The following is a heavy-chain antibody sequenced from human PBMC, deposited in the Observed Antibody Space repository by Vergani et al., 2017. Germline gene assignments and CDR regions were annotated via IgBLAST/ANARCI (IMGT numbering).Heavy chain of an antibody. Sequence: VQLVESGGGLVQPGRSLRLSCAASGFTFSSYGMHWVRQAPGKGLEWVAVIWYDGSNKYYADSVKGRFTISRDNSKNTLYLQMNSLRAEDTAVYYCARYCSSTSCYAWFDPWGQGTLVTVSS. CDR2: IWYDGSNK. CDR3: ARYCSSTSCYAWFDP. J-gene: IGHJ5*02. CDR1: GFTFSSYG. V-gene: IGHV3-33*01. D-gene: IGHD2-2*01.